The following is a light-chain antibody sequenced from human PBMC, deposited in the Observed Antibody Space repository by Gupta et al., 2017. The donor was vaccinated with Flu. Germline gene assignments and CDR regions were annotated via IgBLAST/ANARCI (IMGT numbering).Light chain of an antibody. V-gene: IGKV3D-11*02. CDR1: QSIGQY. CDR3: HRPISEHPTWT. CDR2: DAS. Sequence: EIALTQSPGTLSLSPGERATLSCRASQSIGQYLAWYQIKPWQPPRLLIYDASTRATDGRDRCSGVGVGDDQNITINRGQPEDSEVYYCHRPISEHPTWTFGQGATVEI. J-gene: IGKJ1*01.